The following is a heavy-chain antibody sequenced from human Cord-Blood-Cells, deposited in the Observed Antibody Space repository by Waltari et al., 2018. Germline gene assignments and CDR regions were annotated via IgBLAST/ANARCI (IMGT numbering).Heavy chain of an antibody. J-gene: IGHJ4*02. Sequence: QVQLQESGPGLVKPSETLSLTCTVSGGSVSSGSYYWSWIRQPPGKGLEWIGYNYYSGSTNYNPSLKSRVTISVDTSKNQFSLKLSSVTTADTAVYYCARDSGSGYSWGQGTLVTVSS. V-gene: IGHV4-61*01. CDR2: NYYSGST. CDR3: ARDSGSGYS. CDR1: GGSVSSGSYY. D-gene: IGHD5-12*01.